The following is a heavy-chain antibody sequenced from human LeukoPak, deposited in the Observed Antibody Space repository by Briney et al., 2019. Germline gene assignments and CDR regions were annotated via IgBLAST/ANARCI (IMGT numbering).Heavy chain of an antibody. CDR1: GYSIRSDYS. D-gene: IGHD5-24*01. Sequence: SETLSLTCTVSGYSIRSDYSWGWVRQPPGKGLEWIGEINHSGSTNYNPSLKSRVTISVDTSKNQFSLELSSVTAADTAVYYCARRKMATIPPTRYYYYMDVWGKGTTVTVSS. J-gene: IGHJ6*03. CDR3: ARRKMATIPPTRYYYYMDV. CDR2: INHSGST. V-gene: IGHV4-38-2*02.